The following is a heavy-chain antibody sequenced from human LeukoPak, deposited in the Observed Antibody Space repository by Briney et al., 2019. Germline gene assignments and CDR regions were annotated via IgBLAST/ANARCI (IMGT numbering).Heavy chain of an antibody. Sequence: KSGESLKISCKGSGYSFTSYWIGWVRQLPGKGLEWMGIIYPGGSDTRYSPSFQGQVTISADKSISTAYLQWSSLKASDTAMYYCARNSGYDPGDFDYWGQGTLVTVSS. D-gene: IGHD5-12*01. CDR3: ARNSGYDPGDFDY. CDR1: GYSFTSYW. V-gene: IGHV5-51*01. CDR2: IYPGGSDT. J-gene: IGHJ4*02.